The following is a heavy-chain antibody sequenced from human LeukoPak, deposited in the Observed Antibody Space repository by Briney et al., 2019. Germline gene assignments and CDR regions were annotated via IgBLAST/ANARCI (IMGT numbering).Heavy chain of an antibody. Sequence: SETLSLTCTVSGGTISRNYWSWIRRPPGKGLEWIAYIDYSGSTNYNPSLKSRVTISLDASKNQFSLKLSSVTAADTAVYYCARDRRRELLHAFDIWGQGTMVTVSS. J-gene: IGHJ3*02. V-gene: IGHV4-59*01. CDR1: GGTISRNY. D-gene: IGHD1-26*01. CDR3: ARDRRRELLHAFDI. CDR2: IDYSGST.